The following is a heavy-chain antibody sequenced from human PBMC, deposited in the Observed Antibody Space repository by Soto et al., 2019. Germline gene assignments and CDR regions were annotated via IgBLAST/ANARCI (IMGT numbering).Heavy chain of an antibody. CDR3: ARPAGPFDY. J-gene: IGHJ4*02. CDR2: VSFDGRNK. V-gene: IGHV3-30*04. CDR1: GFTFTSYA. Sequence: HPGGSLRLSCAASGFTFTSYALHWVRQAPGKGLEWVAVVSFDGRNKYYADYVKGRFTISRDNSKNTVFLQLTSLRTEDTAVYYCARPAGPFDYWGQGTRVTVSS.